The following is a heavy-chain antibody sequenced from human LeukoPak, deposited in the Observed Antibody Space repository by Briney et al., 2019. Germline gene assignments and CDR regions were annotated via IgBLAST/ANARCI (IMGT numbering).Heavy chain of an antibody. J-gene: IGHJ4*02. CDR3: AKDGAWELPEYYFDY. Sequence: PGGSLRLSCAASGFTFSSYGMHWVRQAPGKGLEWVAFIRYDGSNKYYADSVKGRFTISRDNSKNTLYLQMNSLRAEDTAVYYCAKDGAWELPEYYFDYWGQGTLVTVSS. V-gene: IGHV3-30*02. CDR1: GFTFSSYG. CDR2: IRYDGSNK. D-gene: IGHD1-26*01.